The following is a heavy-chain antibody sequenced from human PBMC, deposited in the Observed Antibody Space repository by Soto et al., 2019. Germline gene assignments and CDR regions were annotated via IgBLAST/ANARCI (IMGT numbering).Heavy chain of an antibody. CDR1: GYTFASYG. CDR2: ISAYNGNT. V-gene: IGHV1-18*01. CDR3: ARDRFDVGATNWFDP. Sequence: QVQLVQSGAEVKKPGASVKVSCKASGYTFASYGISWVRQAPGQGLEWMGWISAYNGNTNYAQKLQGRVTMTTDTSTSTAYMELRSLRSDDTAVYYCARDRFDVGATNWFDPWGQGTLVTVSS. D-gene: IGHD1-26*01. J-gene: IGHJ5*02.